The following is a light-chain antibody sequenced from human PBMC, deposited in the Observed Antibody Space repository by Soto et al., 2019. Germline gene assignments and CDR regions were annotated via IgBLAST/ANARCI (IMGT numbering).Light chain of an antibody. CDR3: QQRSTWLT. J-gene: IGKJ4*01. CDR1: QNVVTY. CDR2: DAS. Sequence: EIVLTQSPATLSLSPGERATLSCRASQNVVTYLAWYQQKPGQAPRLLIYDASNRAAAIPARFSGSGSGTDFTLTSSRLEPEDSAVYYCQQRSTWLTFGGGTKVEIK. V-gene: IGKV3-11*01.